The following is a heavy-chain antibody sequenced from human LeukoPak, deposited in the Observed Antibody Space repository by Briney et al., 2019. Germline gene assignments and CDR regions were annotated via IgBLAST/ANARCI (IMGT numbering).Heavy chain of an antibody. CDR2: IKGDGSHT. Sequence: GGSLRLSCAASGFRFKNYAMAWVRQPPGKGLVWVSRIKGDGSHTIYADSVKGRFTISRDNAKNTLYLQMKSLRAEDTAVYYCVRDWDHFDFDSWGLGTLVTVSS. J-gene: IGHJ5*01. CDR3: VRDWDHFDFDS. CDR1: GFRFKNYA. V-gene: IGHV3-74*01. D-gene: IGHD3-9*01.